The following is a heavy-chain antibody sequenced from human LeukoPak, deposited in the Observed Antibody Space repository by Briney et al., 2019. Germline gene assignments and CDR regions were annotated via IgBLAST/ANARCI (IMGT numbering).Heavy chain of an antibody. CDR2: IIGGGGST. CDR3: AKDRALSSGSYGICDC. J-gene: IGHJ4*02. D-gene: IGHD1-26*01. CDR1: RFTFCGDT. Sequence: GGSLRLSSADSRFTFCGDTMSWVPQAPGKGLEWGSAIIGGGGSTYYEDSGKGRFTTSRDNSKNTLYLQMNSLRAEDTAVYYCAKDRALSSGSYGICDCSGQGTLVTVSS. V-gene: IGHV3-23*01.